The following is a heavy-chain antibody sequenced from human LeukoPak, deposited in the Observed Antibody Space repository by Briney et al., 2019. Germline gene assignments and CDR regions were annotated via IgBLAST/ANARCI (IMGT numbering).Heavy chain of an antibody. Sequence: QPGGSLRLSCATSGFTFSNYWMSWVRQAPGKGLEWVANIKEGGSEKYYVDSVKGRFTISRDNAKNSLYLQMNSLRAEDTAVYYCARDASPGDFLTGYYDAFDIWGQGTMVTVSS. CDR1: GFTFSNYW. CDR3: ARDASPGDFLTGYYDAFDI. J-gene: IGHJ3*02. V-gene: IGHV3-7*01. D-gene: IGHD3-9*01. CDR2: IKEGGSEK.